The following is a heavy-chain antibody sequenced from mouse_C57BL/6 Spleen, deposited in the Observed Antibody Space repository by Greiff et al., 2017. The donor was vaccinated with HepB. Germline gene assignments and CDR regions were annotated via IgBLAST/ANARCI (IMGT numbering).Heavy chain of an antibody. Sequence: EVKLMESGGGLVKPGGSLKLSCAASGFTFSDYGMHWVRQAPEKGLEWVAYISSGSSTIYYADTVKGRFTISRDNAKNTLFLQMTSLRSEDTAMYYCARGYYYGSSLYYYAMDYWGQGTSVTVSS. CDR2: ISSGSSTI. CDR3: ARGYYYGSSLYYYAMDY. CDR1: GFTFSDYG. V-gene: IGHV5-17*01. J-gene: IGHJ4*01. D-gene: IGHD1-1*01.